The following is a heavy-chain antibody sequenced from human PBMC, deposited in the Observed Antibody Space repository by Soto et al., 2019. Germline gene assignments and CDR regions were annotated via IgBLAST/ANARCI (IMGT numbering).Heavy chain of an antibody. CDR2: FSHTGRT. Sequence: PSETLSLTCAVSGGSISSGGYSWSWIRQPPGKGLEWIGYFSHTGRTYYNPSLKSRVTISVDGSMNQFSLKLSSVTAADTAVYYCAXXXXXXXXXXXXFDYWGQGTLVTVSS. CDR1: GGSISSGGYS. V-gene: IGHV4-30-2*01. CDR3: AXXXXXXXXXXXXFDY. J-gene: IGHJ4*02.